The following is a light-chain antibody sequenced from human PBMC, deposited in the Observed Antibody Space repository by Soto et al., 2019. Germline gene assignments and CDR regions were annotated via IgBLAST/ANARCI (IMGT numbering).Light chain of an antibody. J-gene: IGLJ2*01. CDR1: SSNIGAGYD. CDR3: QSYDSSLSVVV. CDR2: GNS. V-gene: IGLV1-40*01. Sequence: QSVLTQPPSVSGAPGQRVTISCTGRSSNIGAGYDVHWYQQLPGTAPKLLIYGNSNRPSGVPDRFSGSKSGTSASLANTGLQAEDEADYYCQSYDSSLSVVVFGGGTKLTVL.